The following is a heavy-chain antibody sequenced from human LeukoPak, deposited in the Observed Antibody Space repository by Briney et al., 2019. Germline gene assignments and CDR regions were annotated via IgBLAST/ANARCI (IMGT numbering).Heavy chain of an antibody. CDR1: GYTFTGYY. V-gene: IGHV1-2*02. CDR2: INPNSGGT. CDR3: ARDYKTIFGVVIMYYYYGMDV. D-gene: IGHD3-3*01. Sequence: ASAKVSCKASGYTFTGYYMHWVRQAPGQGLEWMGWINPNSGGTNYAQKFQGRVTMTRDTSISTAYMELSRLRSDDTAVYYCARDYKTIFGVVIMYYYYGMDVWGQGTTVTVSS. J-gene: IGHJ6*02.